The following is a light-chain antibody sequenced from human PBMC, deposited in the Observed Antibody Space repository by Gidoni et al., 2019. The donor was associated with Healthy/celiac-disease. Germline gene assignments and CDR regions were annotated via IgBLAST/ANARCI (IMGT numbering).Light chain of an antibody. CDR3: NSRDSSGNLVYV. CDR1: RLRSYY. J-gene: IGLJ1*01. CDR2: GKN. V-gene: IGLV3-19*01. Sequence: SVALGQTVRITCQGDRLRSYYASWYQQKPGQDPVLVIYGKNNRPSGIPDLFSGSSSGNTASLTITGAQAEDEADYYCNSRDSSGNLVYVFGTGTKVTVL.